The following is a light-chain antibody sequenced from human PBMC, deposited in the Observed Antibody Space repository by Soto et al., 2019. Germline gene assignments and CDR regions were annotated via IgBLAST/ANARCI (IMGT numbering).Light chain of an antibody. J-gene: IGLJ3*02. V-gene: IGLV2-14*01. CDR3: SSYTSSSIWV. CDR1: SSDVGGYNY. CDR2: EVS. Sequence: QSALTQPASVSGSPGQSITISCTGTSSDVGGYNYVSWYQQHPDKAPKLMIYEVSNRPSGVSNRFSGSKSGNTASLSISGLQAEDEGDYYCSSYTSSSIWVFGGGTKLTVL.